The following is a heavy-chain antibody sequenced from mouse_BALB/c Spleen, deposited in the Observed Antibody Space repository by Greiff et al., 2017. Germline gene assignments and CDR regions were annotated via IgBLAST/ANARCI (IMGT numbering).Heavy chain of an antibody. CDR2: IRNKANGYTT. V-gene: IGHV7-3*02. CDR1: GFTFTDYY. J-gene: IGHJ4*01. Sequence: EVKLVESGGGLVQPGGSLRLSCATSGFTFTDYYMSWVRQPPGKALEWLGFIRNKANGYTTEYSASVKGRFTISRDNSQSILYLQMNTLRAEDSATYYCARDGSSYYYYAMDYWGQGTSVTVSS. CDR3: ARDGSSYYYYAMDY. D-gene: IGHD1-1*01.